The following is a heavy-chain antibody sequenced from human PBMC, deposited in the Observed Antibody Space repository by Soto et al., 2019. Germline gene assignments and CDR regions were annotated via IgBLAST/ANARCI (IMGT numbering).Heavy chain of an antibody. CDR1: GFTFSSYA. CDR2: ISGSGGST. J-gene: IGHJ4*02. CDR3: AKDVKQQLVSGGDY. Sequence: GGSLRLSCAASGFTFSSYAMSWVRQAPGKGLEWVSAISGSGGSTYYADSVKGRFTISRDNSKNTLYLQMNSLRAEDTAVYYCAKDVKQQLVSGGDYWGQGTLVTVSS. V-gene: IGHV3-23*01. D-gene: IGHD6-13*01.